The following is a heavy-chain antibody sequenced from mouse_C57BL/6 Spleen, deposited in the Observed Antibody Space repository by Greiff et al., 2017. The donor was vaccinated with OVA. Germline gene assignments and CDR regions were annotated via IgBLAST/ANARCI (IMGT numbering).Heavy chain of an antibody. CDR3: ARGYYGSSNYYAMDY. CDR1: GYTFTSYW. J-gene: IGHJ4*01. D-gene: IGHD1-1*01. CDR2: IDPSDSET. V-gene: IGHV1-52*01. Sequence: QVQLQQPGAELVRPGSSVKLSCKASGYTFTSYWMHWVKQRPIQGLEWIGNIDPSDSETHYNQKFKDKATLTVDKSSSTAYMQLSSLTSEDSAVYYCARGYYGSSNYYAMDYWGQGTSVTVSS.